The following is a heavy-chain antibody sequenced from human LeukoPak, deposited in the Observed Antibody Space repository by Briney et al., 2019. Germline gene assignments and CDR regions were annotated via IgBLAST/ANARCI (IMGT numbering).Heavy chain of an antibody. D-gene: IGHD6-13*01. CDR3: ATERDGSSWYVNWFDP. V-gene: IGHV4-4*02. CDR2: IYHSGST. Sequence: SETLSLTCAVSGGSISSSNWWSWVRQPPGKGLEWIGEIYHSGSTNYNPSLKSRVTISVDKSKNQFSLKLSSVTAADTAVYYCATERDGSSWYVNWFDPWGQGTLVTVSS. J-gene: IGHJ5*02. CDR1: GGSISSSNW.